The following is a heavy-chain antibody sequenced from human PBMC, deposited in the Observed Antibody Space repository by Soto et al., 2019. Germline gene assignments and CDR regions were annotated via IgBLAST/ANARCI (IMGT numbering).Heavy chain of an antibody. D-gene: IGHD4-17*01. CDR3: ARGDYGDDA. Sequence: VASVKDSCKASGYTFTIYYMHWVRQAPGQGLEWMGWISANNGNTNYAQKLQGRVTMTTDTSTSTAHMELRSLRSDDTAVYYCARGDYGDDAWGQGTLVTVSS. V-gene: IGHV1-18*04. CDR2: ISANNGNT. CDR1: GYTFTIYY. J-gene: IGHJ5*02.